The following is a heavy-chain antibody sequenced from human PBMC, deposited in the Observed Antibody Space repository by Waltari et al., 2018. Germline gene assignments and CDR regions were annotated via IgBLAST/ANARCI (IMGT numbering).Heavy chain of an antibody. Sequence: QAQPVQSGAEVKKPGASVKVSCKVSGNTLPELSMHWVRQAPGKGLEWMGGFDPEDGETIYAQSFQGRVTMTEDTSTDTAYMEVSSLRSEDTAVYYCATSPIALFGTLYWGQGTLVTVSS. CDR1: GNTLPELS. V-gene: IGHV1-24*01. CDR2: FDPEDGET. D-gene: IGHD6-13*01. CDR3: ATSPIALFGTLY. J-gene: IGHJ4*02.